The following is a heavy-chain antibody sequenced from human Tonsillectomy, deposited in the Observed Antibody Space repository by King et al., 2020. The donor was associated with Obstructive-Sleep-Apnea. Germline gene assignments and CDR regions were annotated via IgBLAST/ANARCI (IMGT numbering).Heavy chain of an antibody. CDR1: GYAFTSYD. V-gene: IGHV1-8*01. CDR3: ARGVGSGGYTGYV. Sequence: VQLVESGAEVKKPGASVKVSCKASGYAFTSYDIAWVRQATGQGLEWMGWMNPDSGATGYAQKFQGRVTMTRSTSISTAYMELKSLTYDDTAVYYCARGVGSGGYTGYVWGQGTLVTVSS. J-gene: IGHJ4*02. D-gene: IGHD5-12*01. CDR2: MNPDSGAT.